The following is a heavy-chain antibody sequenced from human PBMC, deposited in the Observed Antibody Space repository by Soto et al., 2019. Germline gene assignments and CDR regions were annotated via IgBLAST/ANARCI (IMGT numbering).Heavy chain of an antibody. CDR3: ARDVGMASRPYLDY. CDR1: GYTFTTYY. J-gene: IGHJ4*02. D-gene: IGHD6-6*01. CDR2: INPSGGST. V-gene: IGHV1-46*01. Sequence: GASVKVSCKASGYTFTTYYMYWVRQAPGQGLEWMGIINPSGGSTSFAQKFQGRVTMTRDTSTSTVYMELISLTSEETAVYYCARDVGMASRPYLDYWGQGTLVTVSS.